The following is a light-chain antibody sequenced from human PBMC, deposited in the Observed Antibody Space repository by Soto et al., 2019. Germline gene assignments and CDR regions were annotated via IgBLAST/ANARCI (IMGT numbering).Light chain of an antibody. CDR3: AAWDDSLTGL. V-gene: IGLV1-44*01. CDR2: NNN. Sequence: QSVLTQPPSASGTPGQRVTISCSGSSSNIGSNSVNWYQQLPGTAPKLLIYNNNQRPSGVPDRFSGSKSGTSASLAISGPQSEDEADYSCAAWDDSLTGLFGGRTKLTVL. J-gene: IGLJ2*01. CDR1: SSNIGSNS.